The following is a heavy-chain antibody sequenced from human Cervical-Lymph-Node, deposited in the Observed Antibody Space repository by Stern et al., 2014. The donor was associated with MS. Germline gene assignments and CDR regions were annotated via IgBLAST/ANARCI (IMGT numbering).Heavy chain of an antibody. Sequence: QLQLQESGPGLVKPSQTLSLTCTVSGGSIASSSYYWSWIRQPAGKGLEWIGRIFTSGSTNYHPPFQSRFTLSVDTSKNQSSLRLSSVTAADTAVYYCAREDYDGSGHPYYYGLDVWGQGTTVTVSS. CDR3: AREDYDGSGHPYYYGLDV. CDR2: IFTSGST. D-gene: IGHD3-22*01. J-gene: IGHJ6*02. V-gene: IGHV4-61*02. CDR1: GGSIASSSYY.